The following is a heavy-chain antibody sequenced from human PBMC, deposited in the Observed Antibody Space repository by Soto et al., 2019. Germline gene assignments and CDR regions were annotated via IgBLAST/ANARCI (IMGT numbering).Heavy chain of an antibody. D-gene: IGHD1-20*01. V-gene: IGHV3-23*01. CDR1: GFTITSSA. Sequence: EVQLLDSGGGLVQPGESLRLSCAASGFTITSSAMSWVRQAPGKGLEWVSTTGISGRTTYYADSVKGRFTVSRDDSKNTLDLQMSSLRAEDTAVYYCATVHNTLRSFDYWGQGTPVTVSS. CDR2: TGISGRTT. J-gene: IGHJ4*02. CDR3: ATVHNTLRSFDY.